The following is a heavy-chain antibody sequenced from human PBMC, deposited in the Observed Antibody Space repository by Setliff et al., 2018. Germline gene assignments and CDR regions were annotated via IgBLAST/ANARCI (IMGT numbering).Heavy chain of an antibody. Sequence: SETLSLTCTVSGDSLSGDNYFWSWIRHLPGKGLQWLGHIYYTGKTYYNPSLKGRATLSIDASKRQFSLKLTSVTAADTAVYYCARMSGFLYMDVWGKGTTVTVSS. CDR3: ARMSGFLYMDV. CDR2: IYYTGKT. D-gene: IGHD3-3*01. V-gene: IGHV4-30-4*01. J-gene: IGHJ6*03. CDR1: GDSLSGDNYF.